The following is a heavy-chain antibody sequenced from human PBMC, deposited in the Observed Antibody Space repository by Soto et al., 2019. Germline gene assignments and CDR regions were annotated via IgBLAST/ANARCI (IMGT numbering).Heavy chain of an antibody. V-gene: IGHV3-7*01. CDR2: IRHDGNEK. J-gene: IGHJ6*03. CDR1: EFTFSSYW. Sequence: EVQLAESGGGLVQPGGSLRISCAASEFTFSSYWMSWVRQAPGKGLEWVANIRHDGNEKYCVDSVKGRFTISRDNAKNTLYLQMNSLRAEDTAVYYCARVGYVAGTGYMDFWGKGTTVTVSS. CDR3: ARVGYVAGTGYMDF. D-gene: IGHD6-13*01.